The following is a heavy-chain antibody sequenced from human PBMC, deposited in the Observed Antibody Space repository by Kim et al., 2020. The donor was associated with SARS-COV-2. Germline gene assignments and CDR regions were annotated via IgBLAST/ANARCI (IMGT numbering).Heavy chain of an antibody. J-gene: IGHJ4*02. Sequence: ASVKVSCKASGYTFTGYYMHWVRQAPGQGLEWMGWINPNSGGTNYAQKFQGRVTMTRDTSISTAYMELSRLRSDDTAVYYCARVGWFGELWGPSNPTFDYWGQGTLVTVSS. V-gene: IGHV1-2*02. CDR2: INPNSGGT. D-gene: IGHD3-10*01. CDR3: ARVGWFGELWGPSNPTFDY. CDR1: GYTFTGYY.